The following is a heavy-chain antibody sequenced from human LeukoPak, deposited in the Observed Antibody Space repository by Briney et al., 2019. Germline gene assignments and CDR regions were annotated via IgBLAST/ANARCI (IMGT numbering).Heavy chain of an antibody. V-gene: IGHV3-30-3*01. CDR1: GFTFSSYA. D-gene: IGHD6-13*01. J-gene: IGHJ1*01. CDR2: ISYDGSNK. Sequence: PGRSLRLSCAASGFTFSSYAMHWVRQAPGKGLEWVAVISYDGSNKYYADSVKGRFTISRDNSKNTLYLQMNSLRADDTAVYYCAKEYSSSPGYFQHWGQGTLVTVSS. CDR3: AKEYSSSPGYFQH.